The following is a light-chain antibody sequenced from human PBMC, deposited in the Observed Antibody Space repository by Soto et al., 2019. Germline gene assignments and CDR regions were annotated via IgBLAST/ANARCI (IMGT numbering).Light chain of an antibody. CDR2: GTS. CDR3: LLYYGGAQLV. J-gene: IGLJ2*01. Sequence: QTVVTQEPSLTVSPGGTVTLTCASGTGAVTSGDYPNWFQQKPGQAPRALIYGTSNKHSWTPARFSGSLLGGKAALTLSGVQPDDEAEYYCLLYYGGAQLVFGGGTKVTVL. V-gene: IGLV7-43*01. CDR1: TGAVTSGDY.